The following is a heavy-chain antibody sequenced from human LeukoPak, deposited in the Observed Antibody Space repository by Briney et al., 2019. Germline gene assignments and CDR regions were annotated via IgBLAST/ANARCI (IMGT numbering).Heavy chain of an antibody. Sequence: SETLSLTCTVSGGSISSSSYYWGWIRQPPGKGLEWIGSIYYSGSTYYNPSLKSRVTISVDTSKNQFSLKLSSVTAADTAVYYCARVFPYSSSWYGPLFYGMDVRGQGTTVTVSS. J-gene: IGHJ6*02. CDR3: ARVFPYSSSWYGPLFYGMDV. D-gene: IGHD6-13*01. V-gene: IGHV4-39*01. CDR1: GGSISSSSYY. CDR2: IYYSGST.